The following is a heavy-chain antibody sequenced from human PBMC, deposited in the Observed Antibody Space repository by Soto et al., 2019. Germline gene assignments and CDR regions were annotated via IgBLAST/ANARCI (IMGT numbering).Heavy chain of an antibody. CDR2: IRTGSGDT. V-gene: IGHV1-3*04. J-gene: IGHJ4*02. Sequence: ASVKVSCKASGYTFTSYTIHWVRQAPGQRLEWMGWIRTGSGDTKYSQRLQGRVTVARDTSASTVYMDLNSLTSEDTAMYYCARDVSGANDYWGQGTLVTVSS. D-gene: IGHD5-12*01. CDR3: ARDVSGANDY. CDR1: GYTFTSYT.